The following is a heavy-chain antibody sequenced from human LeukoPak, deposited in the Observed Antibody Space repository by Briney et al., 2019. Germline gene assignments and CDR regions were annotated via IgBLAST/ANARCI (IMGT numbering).Heavy chain of an antibody. J-gene: IGHJ4*02. CDR3: VSDPPASY. CDR1: GFTFSSYA. V-gene: IGHV3-7*03. Sequence: PGGSLRLSCAASGFTFSSYAMSWVRQAPGKGLEWVANIKEDGSEKYYVDSVKGRFTMSRDNAKNTLYLQMNSPRVEDTAVYYCVSDPPASYWGQGTLVTVSS. CDR2: IKEDGSEK.